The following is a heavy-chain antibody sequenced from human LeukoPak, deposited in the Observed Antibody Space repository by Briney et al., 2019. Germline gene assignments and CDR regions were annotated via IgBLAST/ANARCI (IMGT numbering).Heavy chain of an antibody. CDR3: ARGHYDILTGYSYFDY. CDR1: GYTFTSYG. V-gene: IGHV1-18*01. D-gene: IGHD3-9*01. J-gene: IGHJ4*02. CDR2: ISAYNDNT. Sequence: ASVKVSCKASGYTFTSYGISLVRQAPGQGLEWMGWISAYNDNTNYAQKLQGRVTMTTDTSTSTAYMELRSLRSDDTAVYYCARGHYDILTGYSYFDYWGQGTLVTVSS.